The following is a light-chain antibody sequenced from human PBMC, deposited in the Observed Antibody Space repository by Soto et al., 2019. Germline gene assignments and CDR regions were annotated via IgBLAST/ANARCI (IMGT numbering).Light chain of an antibody. J-gene: IGLJ3*02. CDR3: HCYDSSLSGSV. V-gene: IGLV1-44*01. CDR2: GDN. Sequence: QSVLTQPPSASGTPGQRVTISCSGSHSNIGGDTINWYRQLPGMAPKLLIYGDNNRPSGVPDRFSGSKFGTSASLAITGLQAEDEADYYCHCYDSSLSGSVFGGGTKVTVL. CDR1: HSNIGGDT.